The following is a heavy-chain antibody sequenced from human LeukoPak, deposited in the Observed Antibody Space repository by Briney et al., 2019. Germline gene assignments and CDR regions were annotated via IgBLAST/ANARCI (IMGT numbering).Heavy chain of an antibody. D-gene: IGHD3-22*01. Sequence: SETLSLTCTVSGGSLSSSTTSYWGWIRQPPGKGLEWIGSMNYGGTSHYNPSLKSRVTISVDTSKKHFSLKLTSVTAADTAVYYCTRYDRDTAMLDYWGQGTLVTVSS. V-gene: IGHV4-39*01. CDR2: MNYGGTS. CDR3: TRYDRDTAMLDY. CDR1: GGSLSSSTTSY. J-gene: IGHJ4*02.